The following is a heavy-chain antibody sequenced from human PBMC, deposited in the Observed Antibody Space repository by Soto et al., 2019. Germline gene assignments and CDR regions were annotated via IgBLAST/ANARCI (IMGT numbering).Heavy chain of an antibody. D-gene: IGHD3-16*01. CDR3: AHIPNYYQYDWFDP. V-gene: IGHV2-5*02. CDR1: WFSLTTLGVG. J-gene: IGHJ5*02. CDR2: IYWDDDK. Sequence: QITLKESGPPLVKPTQTLTLTCTFSWFSLTTLGVGVGWIRQPPGKDLECLALIYWDDDKRYSPSLQSRLSITKETSKNQVVLTMTNVDPVDTATYYCAHIPNYYQYDWFDPWGQGNLVYLSS.